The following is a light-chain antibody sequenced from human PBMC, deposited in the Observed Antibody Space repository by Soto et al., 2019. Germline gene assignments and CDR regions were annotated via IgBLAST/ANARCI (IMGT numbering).Light chain of an antibody. Sequence: QSALTQPASVSGSPGQSITISCTGTSSDVGSYNLVSWCQQHPGKAPKLMIYEGSKRPSGVSNRFSGSKSGNTASLTISGLQAEDEADYYCCSYARSGTLVFGGGTKLTVL. J-gene: IGLJ3*02. CDR3: CSYARSGTLV. CDR1: SSDVGSYNL. V-gene: IGLV2-23*01. CDR2: EGS.